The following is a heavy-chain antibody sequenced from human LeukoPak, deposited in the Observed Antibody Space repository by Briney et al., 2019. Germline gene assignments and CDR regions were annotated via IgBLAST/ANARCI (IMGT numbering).Heavy chain of an antibody. V-gene: IGHV3-48*04. J-gene: IGHJ4*02. CDR1: GFTFYTYS. CDR3: ARADADY. CDR2: ITSSSSAV. Sequence: GGSLRLSCAASGFTFYTYSMNWVRQAPGKGLEWVAYITSSSSAVYYADSVKGRFTISRDNAKNSVDLQMNSLRVDDTAVYYCARADADYWGQGTLVTVSS.